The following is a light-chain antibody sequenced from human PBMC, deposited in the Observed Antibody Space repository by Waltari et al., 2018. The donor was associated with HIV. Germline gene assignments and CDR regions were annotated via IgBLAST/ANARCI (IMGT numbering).Light chain of an antibody. Sequence: EILLTQSPATLSSSPADRETISCRTSQSVGGYLDWYQQKPGQAPRLLIYDASNRSTGIPARFSGSGSGTDFTLTISSLEPEDCAIYYCQQRSTWPSLTFGGGTKVEIK. CDR3: QQRSTWPSLT. CDR2: DAS. J-gene: IGKJ4*01. V-gene: IGKV3-11*01. CDR1: QSVGGY.